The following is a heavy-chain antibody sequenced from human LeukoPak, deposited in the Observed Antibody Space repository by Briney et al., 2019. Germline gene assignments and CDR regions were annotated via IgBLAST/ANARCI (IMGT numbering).Heavy chain of an antibody. J-gene: IGHJ5*02. D-gene: IGHD3-3*01. CDR1: GGTFSSYA. CDR2: IIPILGMA. Sequence: ASVKVSCKASGGTFSSYAISWVRQAPGQGLEWMGRIIPILGMANYAQKFQGRVTITADKSTSTAYMELSSLRSEDTAVYYCAGDRITIFGVPRVYNWFDPWGQGTLVTVSS. CDR3: AGDRITIFGVPRVYNWFDP. V-gene: IGHV1-69*04.